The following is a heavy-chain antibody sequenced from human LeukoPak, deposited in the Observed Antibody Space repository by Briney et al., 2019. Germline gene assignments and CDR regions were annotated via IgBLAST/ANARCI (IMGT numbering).Heavy chain of an antibody. V-gene: IGHV1-18*01. J-gene: IGHJ5*02. Sequence: ASVKVSCKTSGYTFTNYGIIWVRQAPGQGLAWMGWISGASGDTHYARKFEGRVPMTSDTSTSTAYMELRNLRSDDTAVYYCARVPCTSSSCVNWFDPWGQGTLVIVSS. CDR3: ARVPCTSSSCVNWFDP. CDR2: ISGASGDT. D-gene: IGHD2-2*01. CDR1: GYTFTNYG.